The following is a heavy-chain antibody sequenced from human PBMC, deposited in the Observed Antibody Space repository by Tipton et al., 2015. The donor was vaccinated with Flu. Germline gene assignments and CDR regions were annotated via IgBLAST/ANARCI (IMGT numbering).Heavy chain of an antibody. V-gene: IGHV3-23*01. Sequence: GSLRLSCAASGFTFSSCAMSWVRQAPGKGLDWVSVISAGGSTSYADSVKGRFTISRDNSKNTLYLQMNSLRADDTAVYYCAKAILYGTAAADYWGQGTLVTVSS. J-gene: IGHJ4*02. CDR2: ISAGGST. CDR3: AKAILYGTAAADY. CDR1: GFTFSSCA. D-gene: IGHD6-13*01.